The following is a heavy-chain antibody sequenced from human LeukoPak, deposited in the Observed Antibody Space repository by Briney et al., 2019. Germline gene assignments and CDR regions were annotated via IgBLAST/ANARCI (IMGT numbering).Heavy chain of an antibody. CDR1: GGSISSYY. CDR2: IYYSGST. CDR3: ARVPQVTTVIDY. D-gene: IGHD4-17*01. V-gene: IGHV4-59*01. J-gene: IGHJ4*02. Sequence: KPSETLSLTCTVSGGSISSYYWSWIRQPPGKGLEWIGYIYYSGSTNYNPSLRSRVTISVDTSKNQFSLKLSSVTAADTAVYYCARVPQVTTVIDYWGEGTLVSVSS.